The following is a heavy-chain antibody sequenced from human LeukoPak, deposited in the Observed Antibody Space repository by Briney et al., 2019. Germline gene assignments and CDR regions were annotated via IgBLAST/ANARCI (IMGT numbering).Heavy chain of an antibody. CDR2: IYYSGST. Sequence: PSETLSLTCTVSGGSISSSTYFWGWIRQPPGKGLEWIGTIYYSGSTYYNPSLKSRVTISVDSSKNQFSLRLSSVTAADTAVYYCARETRSYYYGSGNNDAFDIWGQGTLVTVSS. J-gene: IGHJ4*02. CDR3: ARETRSYYYGSGNNDAFDI. D-gene: IGHD3-10*01. CDR1: GGSISSSTYF. V-gene: IGHV4-39*07.